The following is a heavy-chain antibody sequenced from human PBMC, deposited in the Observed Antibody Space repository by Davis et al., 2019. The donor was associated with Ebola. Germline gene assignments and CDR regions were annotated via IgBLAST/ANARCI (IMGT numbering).Heavy chain of an antibody. CDR3: AKPAGYCSGGSCYPYFDY. D-gene: IGHD2-15*01. J-gene: IGHJ4*02. V-gene: IGHV3-23*01. Sequence: GGSLRLSCAASGFTFSSYAMSWVRQAPGKGLEWVSAISGSGGSTYYADSVKGRFTISRDNSKNTLYLQMNSLRAEDTAVYYRAKPAGYCSGGSCYPYFDYWGQGTLVTVSS. CDR2: ISGSGGST. CDR1: GFTFSSYA.